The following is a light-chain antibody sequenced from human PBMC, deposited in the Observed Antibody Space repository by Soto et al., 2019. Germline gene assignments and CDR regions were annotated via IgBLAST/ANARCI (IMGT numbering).Light chain of an antibody. CDR2: GAS. J-gene: IGKJ1*01. Sequence: EIVLTQSPGTLSLSPGERATLSCRASQSVSSSYLAWYQQKPGQAPRLLIYGASRRATGIPDKFSGSGSGTDFTLTISSLEPEDSAVYYCQQYGSSPWTFGQGTKVEIK. CDR1: QSVSSSY. V-gene: IGKV3-20*01. CDR3: QQYGSSPWT.